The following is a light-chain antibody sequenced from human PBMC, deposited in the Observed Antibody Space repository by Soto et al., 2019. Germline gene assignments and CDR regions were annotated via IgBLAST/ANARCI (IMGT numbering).Light chain of an antibody. V-gene: IGKV1-39*01. J-gene: IGKJ5*01. CDR1: QSIGKH. CDR3: QQGYSSAIT. Sequence: DIQMTQSPSSLSASVGDTVTITCRASQSIGKHLNWYQQKPGKAPKFLIYSVSSLQSGFPSRFSGSGSGTDFTLTINSLQPEDFATYYCQQGYSSAITFGQGTRLEI. CDR2: SVS.